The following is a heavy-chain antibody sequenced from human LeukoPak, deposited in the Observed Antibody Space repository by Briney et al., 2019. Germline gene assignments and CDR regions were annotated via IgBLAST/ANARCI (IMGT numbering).Heavy chain of an antibody. D-gene: IGHD6-19*01. CDR1: GYTFTDYY. CDR3: TRGRGIAVPGPLFGY. V-gene: IGHV1-2*02. CDR2: INPNSGGT. J-gene: IGHJ4*02. Sequence: ASVKVSCKASGYTFTDYYMHWVRQAPGQGLEWMGWINPNSGGTNYVQKFQGRVTMTRDTSISTVYMEVNSLRSDDTAVYYCTRGRGIAVPGPLFGYWAREPWSPSPQ.